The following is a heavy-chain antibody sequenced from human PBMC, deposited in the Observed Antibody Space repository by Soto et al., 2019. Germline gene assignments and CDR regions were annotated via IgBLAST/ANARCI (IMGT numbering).Heavy chain of an antibody. Sequence: QVQLVESGGGLVKPGGSLRLSCVASGFTFSDYYMSWIRQAPGKGLDWVSYISSSSSYTNYADSVKGRFTISRDNAKNSLYLQMNSLRAEDTAVYYCARDHHRYSGYDYVDYWGQGTLVTVSS. D-gene: IGHD5-12*01. J-gene: IGHJ4*02. V-gene: IGHV3-11*05. CDR2: ISSSSSYT. CDR3: ARDHHRYSGYDYVDY. CDR1: GFTFSDYY.